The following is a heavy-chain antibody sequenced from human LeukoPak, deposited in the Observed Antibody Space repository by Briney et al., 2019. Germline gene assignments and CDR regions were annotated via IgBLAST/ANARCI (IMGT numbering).Heavy chain of an antibody. CDR3: ANIWFGEWGAFDI. D-gene: IGHD3-10*01. J-gene: IGHJ3*02. V-gene: IGHV3-21*04. Sequence: GGSLRLSCAASGFSFSSFSINWVRQAPGKGPEWVSSISGNGMYIYYADAVEGRFTVSKDNAKNSVYLQMNSLRAEDTAVYYCANIWFGEWGAFDIWGQGTMVTVSS. CDR1: GFSFSSFS. CDR2: ISGNGMYI.